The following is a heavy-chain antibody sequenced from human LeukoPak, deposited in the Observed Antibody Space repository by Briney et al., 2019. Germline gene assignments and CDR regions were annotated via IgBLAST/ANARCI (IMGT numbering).Heavy chain of an antibody. CDR2: IIPIFGTA. D-gene: IGHD2-2*02. Sequence: ASVKVSCKASGYTFTSYGISWVRQAPGQGLEWMGGIIPIFGTANYAQKFQGRVTITADESTSTAYMELSSLRSEDTAVYYCARDYCSSTSCYRGVAFDIWGQGTMVTVSS. CDR3: ARDYCSSTSCYRGVAFDI. J-gene: IGHJ3*02. V-gene: IGHV1-69*13. CDR1: GYTFTSYG.